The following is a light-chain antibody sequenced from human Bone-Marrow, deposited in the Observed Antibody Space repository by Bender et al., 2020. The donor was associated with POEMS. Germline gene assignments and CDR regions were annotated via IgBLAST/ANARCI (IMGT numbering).Light chain of an antibody. J-gene: IGLJ2*01. CDR2: DDS. CDR3: QAWDSSTVV. CDR1: NIGSKS. V-gene: IGLV3-21*02. Sequence: SYVLTQPPSVSVAPGQTARITCGGNNIGSKSVHWCQQKPGQAPVLVVYDDSDLPSGIPERFSGSNSGNTATLTISGTQALDEADYYCQAWDSSTVVFGGGTTLTVL.